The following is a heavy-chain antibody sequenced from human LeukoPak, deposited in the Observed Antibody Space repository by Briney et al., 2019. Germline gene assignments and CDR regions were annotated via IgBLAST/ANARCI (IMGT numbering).Heavy chain of an antibody. J-gene: IGHJ6*03. V-gene: IGHV4-39*01. Sequence: SETLSLTCTVSGGSISSSSYYWGWIRQPPGKGLEWIGSIYYSGSTYYNPSLKSRVTISVDTSKNQFSLKLSSVTAADTAVYYCARQGCSSTSCLHYYYYYYMDVWGKGTTVTVSS. CDR3: ARQGCSSTSCLHYYYYYYMDV. D-gene: IGHD2-2*01. CDR2: IYYSGST. CDR1: GGSISSSSYY.